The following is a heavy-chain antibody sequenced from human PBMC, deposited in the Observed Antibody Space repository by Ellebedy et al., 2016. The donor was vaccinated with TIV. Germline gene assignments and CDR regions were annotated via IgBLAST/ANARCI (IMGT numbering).Heavy chain of an antibody. D-gene: IGHD3-3*01. CDR1: GFTFDDYA. J-gene: IGHJ6*02. CDR2: ISWSSGST. CDR3: AKDLGAGIPIFGVVLETILQSTRPYGLDV. V-gene: IGHV3-9*01. Sequence: PGGSLRLSCAASGFTFDDYAMHWVRQAPGKGLEWVSGISWSSGSTDYADSVKGRFTISRDNTKNFLYLQMNSLRAEDTAVYYCAKDLGAGIPIFGVVLETILQSTRPYGLDVWGQGTTVTVSS.